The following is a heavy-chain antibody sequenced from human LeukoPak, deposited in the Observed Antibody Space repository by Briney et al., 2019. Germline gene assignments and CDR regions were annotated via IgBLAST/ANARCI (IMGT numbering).Heavy chain of an antibody. CDR3: ARQIVGPIYFDY. CDR2: FYTSGST. D-gene: IGHD1-26*01. V-gene: IGHV4-4*07. CDR1: GGSISSYY. Sequence: SETLSLTCTASGGSISSYYWSWIRQPAGKGLEWIGRFYTSGSTNYNPSLKSRVPMSVDTSKNQFSLKLSSVTAADAAVYYCARQIVGPIYFDYWGQGTLVTVSS. J-gene: IGHJ4*02.